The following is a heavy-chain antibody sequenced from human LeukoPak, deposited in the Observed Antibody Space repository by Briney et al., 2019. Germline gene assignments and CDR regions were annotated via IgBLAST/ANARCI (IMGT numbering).Heavy chain of an antibody. V-gene: IGHV1-46*03. CDR2: INPSGGST. Sequence: ASVKVSCKASGYTFTSYYMHWVRQAPGQGLEWMGIINPSGGSTSYAQKFQGRVTMTRDTSTSTVYMELSSLRSEDTAVYYCARDGGSSGYYREYFGYWGQGTLVTVSS. CDR1: GYTFTSYY. D-gene: IGHD3-22*01. CDR3: ARDGGSSGYYREYFGY. J-gene: IGHJ4*02.